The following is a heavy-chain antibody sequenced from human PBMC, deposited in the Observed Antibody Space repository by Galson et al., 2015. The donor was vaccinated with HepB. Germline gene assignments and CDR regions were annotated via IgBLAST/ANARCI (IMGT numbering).Heavy chain of an antibody. J-gene: IGHJ4*02. Sequence: SVKVSCKASGGTFSSYAISWVRQAPGQGLEWMGGIIPIFGTANYAQKFQGRVTITADESTSTAYMELSSLRSEDTAVYYCATGDCGGDCYPEVWGQGTLVTVSS. CDR1: GGTFSSYA. CDR3: ATGDCGGDCYPEV. V-gene: IGHV1-69*13. D-gene: IGHD2-21*02. CDR2: IIPIFGTA.